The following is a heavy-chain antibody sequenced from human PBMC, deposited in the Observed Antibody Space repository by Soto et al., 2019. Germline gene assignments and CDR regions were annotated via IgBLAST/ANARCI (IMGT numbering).Heavy chain of an antibody. D-gene: IGHD3-22*01. CDR2: INPSGGST. J-gene: IGHJ6*02. CDR3: ARDRREGVRSSGYSREKTHYYYGMDV. Sequence: QVQLVQSGAEVKKPGASVKVSCKASGYTFTSYYMHWVRQAPGQGLEWMGIINPSGGSTSYAQKFQGRVTMTRDTSTSTVYMELSSLRSEDTAVYYCARDRREGVRSSGYSREKTHYYYGMDVWGQGTTVTVSS. CDR1: GYTFTSYY. V-gene: IGHV1-46*01.